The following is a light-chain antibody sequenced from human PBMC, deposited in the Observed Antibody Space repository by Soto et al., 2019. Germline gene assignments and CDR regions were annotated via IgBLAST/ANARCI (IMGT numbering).Light chain of an antibody. J-gene: IGKJ1*01. CDR3: QQNGSSSWT. Sequence: EIVLTHSPGTLSSSPGERATLSCMASQSVGASYLAWYQQKPGQAPRLLINGASSRATGIPDRFSGSGAGTDFTLTSSRLEPEDFAVYYCQQNGSSSWTFGQGTKVDIK. V-gene: IGKV3-20*01. CDR2: GAS. CDR1: QSVGASY.